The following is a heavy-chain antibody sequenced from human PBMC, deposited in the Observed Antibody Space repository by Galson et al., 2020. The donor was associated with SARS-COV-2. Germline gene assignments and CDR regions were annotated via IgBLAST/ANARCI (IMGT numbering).Heavy chain of an antibody. CDR1: GGSFSGYY. Sequence: SQASETLSLTCAVYGGSFSGYYWSWIRQHPGKGLEWIGEINHSGSTNYNPSLKSRVTISVDTSKNQFSLKLSAVTAADTAVYYCARGRSGYGYYYYGMDFWGQGTTVTVSS. J-gene: IGHJ6*02. CDR3: ARGRSGYGYYYYGMDF. CDR2: INHSGST. V-gene: IGHV4-34*01. D-gene: IGHD5-12*01.